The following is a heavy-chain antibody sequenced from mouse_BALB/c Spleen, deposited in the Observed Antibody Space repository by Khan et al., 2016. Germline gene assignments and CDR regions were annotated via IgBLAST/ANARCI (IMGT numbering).Heavy chain of an antibody. CDR3: ARVACVNYGHFHVMNA. CDR2: IRNKANGYTT. Sequence: LVESGGGLVQPGGSLRLSCATSGFTFTDYYMSWVRQPPEKALEWMGFIRNKANGYTTEYSAAAQGRFTISRDNSQSIRYLQMNILRADVSDTYDCARVACVNYGHFHVMNARGQKTSATVSS. D-gene: IGHD1-1*01. J-gene: IGHJ4*01. CDR1: GFTFTDYY. V-gene: IGHV7-3*02.